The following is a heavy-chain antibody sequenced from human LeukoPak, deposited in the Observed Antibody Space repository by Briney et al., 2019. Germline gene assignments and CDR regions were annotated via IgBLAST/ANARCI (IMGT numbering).Heavy chain of an antibody. J-gene: IGHJ4*02. V-gene: IGHV1-69*05. CDR2: IIPIFGTA. Sequence: SVKVSCKASGGTFSSYAISWVRQAPGQGLEWMGRIIPIFGTANYAQKFQGRVTITTDESTSTAYMELSRLRSDDTAVYYCARSLTGIDYYFDYWGQGTLVTVSS. CDR3: ARSLTGIDYYFDY. D-gene: IGHD1-20*01. CDR1: GGTFSSYA.